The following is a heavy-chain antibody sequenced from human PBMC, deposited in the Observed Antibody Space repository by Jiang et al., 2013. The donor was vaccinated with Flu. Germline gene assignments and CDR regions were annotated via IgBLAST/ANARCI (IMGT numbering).Heavy chain of an antibody. CDR3: AGGHYSMDV. V-gene: IGHV6-1*01. CDR1: GDSVSSNSAT. D-gene: IGHD6-25*01. CDR2: TYYRSKWYN. J-gene: IGHJ6*04. Sequence: SQTLSLTCAISGDSVSSNSATWNWIRQSPSRGLEWLGRTYYRSKWYNDYAVSVRSRITINPDTYKNQFSLQLNSMSPEDTAMYYCAGGHYSMDVWGKGTTVTVSS.